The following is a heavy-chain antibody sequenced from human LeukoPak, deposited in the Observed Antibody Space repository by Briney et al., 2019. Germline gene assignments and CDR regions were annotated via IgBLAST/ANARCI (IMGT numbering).Heavy chain of an antibody. D-gene: IGHD6-19*01. CDR1: GFTFNSYG. CDR3: AKAAGYSSGWPFEY. Sequence: GRSLRLSCAASGFTFNSYGIQWVRQAPGKGLEWVAVIWHDGSNKYYADSVKGRFTISRDNSKNTLYLQMNSLRAEDTAVYYCAKAAGYSSGWPFEYWGQGTLVTVSS. V-gene: IGHV3-33*06. J-gene: IGHJ4*02. CDR2: IWHDGSNK.